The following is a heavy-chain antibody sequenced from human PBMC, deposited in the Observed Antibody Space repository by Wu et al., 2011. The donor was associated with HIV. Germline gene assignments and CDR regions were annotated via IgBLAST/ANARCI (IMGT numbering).Heavy chain of an antibody. Sequence: QVQLVQSGAEVKKPGASVKVSCKAFGYTFSGYYMHWVRQAPGQGLEWIGWIRTYNGETNYAQNLQGRVTVTTDTSTSTAYLELRSLRSDDTAVYYCARVDKRYCANGGCYRATIYAAPLDYWGQGTLVT. CDR2: IRTYNGET. D-gene: IGHD2-8*01. CDR1: GYTFSGYY. V-gene: IGHV1-18*01. J-gene: IGHJ4*02. CDR3: ARVDKRYCANGGCYRATIYAAPLDY.